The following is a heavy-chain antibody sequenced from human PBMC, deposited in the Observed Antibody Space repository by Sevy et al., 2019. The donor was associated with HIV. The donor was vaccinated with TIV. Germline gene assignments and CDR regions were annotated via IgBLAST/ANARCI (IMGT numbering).Heavy chain of an antibody. CDR2: IYHSGNT. Sequence: ETLSLTCSVSGGSITSNNYYWGWIRQPPGKGLEWIGSIYHSGNTYYNPSLKSRVTVSVDTSRSHVSLKVTSVAASDTAVYFCASQPGYRSTYYGFSLSRTFDSWGPGTLVTVSS. CDR3: ASQPGYRSTYYGFSLSRTFDS. CDR1: GGSITSNNYY. D-gene: IGHD6-19*01. V-gene: IGHV4-39*01. J-gene: IGHJ4*02.